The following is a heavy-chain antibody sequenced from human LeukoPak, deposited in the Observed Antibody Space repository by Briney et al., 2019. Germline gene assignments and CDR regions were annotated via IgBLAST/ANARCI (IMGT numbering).Heavy chain of an antibody. CDR3: ARESRGSSSPDY. CDR2: IYYSGST. Sequence: SETLSLTCTVSGGSISSSSYYWGWIRQPPGKGLEWIGSIYYSGSTYYNPSLKSRVTISVDTFKNQFSLKLSSVTAADTAVYYCARESRGSSSPDYWGQGTLVTVSS. J-gene: IGHJ4*02. D-gene: IGHD6-13*01. V-gene: IGHV4-39*07. CDR1: GGSISSSSYY.